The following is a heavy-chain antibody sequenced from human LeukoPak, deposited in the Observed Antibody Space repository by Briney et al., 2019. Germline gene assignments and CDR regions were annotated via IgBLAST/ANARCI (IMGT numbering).Heavy chain of an antibody. J-gene: IGHJ5*02. CDR2: INSSGGK. Sequence: PGGSLRLSCAASGFTFSSFAMSWVRQAPGKGLEWVTTINSSGGKNYAESVKGRFTISRDNAKNTLNLQMNSLRAEDTAVYYCARDLGQYYDTSDNWFDPWGQGTLVTVSS. D-gene: IGHD3-22*01. CDR1: GFTFSSFA. V-gene: IGHV3-23*01. CDR3: ARDLGQYYDTSDNWFDP.